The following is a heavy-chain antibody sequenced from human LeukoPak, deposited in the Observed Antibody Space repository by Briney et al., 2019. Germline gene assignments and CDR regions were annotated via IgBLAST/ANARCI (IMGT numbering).Heavy chain of an antibody. J-gene: IGHJ3*02. V-gene: IGHV3-21*01. CDR3: ASRIMITFGGVIVDDAFDI. Sequence: GGSLRLSCAASGFTFSSYSMNWVRQAPGKGLEWVSSISSSSSYIYYADSVKGRFTISRDNAKNSLYLQINSLRAEDTAVYYCASRIMITFGGVIVDDAFDIWGQGTMVTVSS. CDR2: ISSSSSYI. D-gene: IGHD3-16*02. CDR1: GFTFSSYS.